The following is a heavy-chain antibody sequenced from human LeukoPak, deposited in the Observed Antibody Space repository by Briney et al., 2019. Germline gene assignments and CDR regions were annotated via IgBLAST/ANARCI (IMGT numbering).Heavy chain of an antibody. CDR3: AKGSTFFDS. J-gene: IGHJ4*02. CDR2: ISYDDGRNK. V-gene: IGHV3-30*18. D-gene: IGHD2/OR15-2a*01. Sequence: PGGSLRLSCGTSGFTFSSYGMHCVRQAPGKGLEWVAVISYDDGRNKYYADSVKGRFTIYRENSKNTLYLQMNSLRPEDTAVYYCAKGSTFFDSWGQGTLGTVSS. CDR1: GFTFSSYG.